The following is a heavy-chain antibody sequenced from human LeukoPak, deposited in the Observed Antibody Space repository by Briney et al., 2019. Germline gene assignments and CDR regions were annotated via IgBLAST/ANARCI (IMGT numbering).Heavy chain of an antibody. Sequence: ASVKVSCKASGYTFTGYYMHLVRQAPGQGLEWMGWINPNSGGTNYAQKFQGRVTMTRDTSISTAYMELSRLRSDDTAVYYCARYCSSTSCYGDFQHWGQGTLVTVSS. CDR1: GYTFTGYY. V-gene: IGHV1-2*02. CDR2: INPNSGGT. CDR3: ARYCSSTSCYGDFQH. J-gene: IGHJ1*01. D-gene: IGHD2-2*01.